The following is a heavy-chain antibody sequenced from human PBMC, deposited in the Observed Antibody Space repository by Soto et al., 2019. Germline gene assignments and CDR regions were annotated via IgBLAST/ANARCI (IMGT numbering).Heavy chain of an antibody. CDR2: IKEEGSEK. V-gene: IGHV3-7*01. Sequence: GGSLRLSCAASGFTFSSYWMGWVRQAPGKGLEWVANIKEEGSEKYYVGSVKGRFTNSRDNAEKSLYLQMNSLSAEDTAVYYCARDTLGPFDYWGQGTLVTVSS. CDR1: GFTFSSYW. D-gene: IGHD3-10*01. J-gene: IGHJ4*02. CDR3: ARDTLGPFDY.